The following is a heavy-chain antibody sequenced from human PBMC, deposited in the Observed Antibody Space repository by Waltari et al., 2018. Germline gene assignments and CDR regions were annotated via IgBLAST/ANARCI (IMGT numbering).Heavy chain of an antibody. D-gene: IGHD3-22*01. J-gene: IGHJ3*02. Sequence: QVQLQESGPGLVKPSETLSLTCTVSGGSISSYYWSWIRQPAGKGLEWIGRIYTSGSTNYNPSVKSRVTMSVDTSKNQFSLKLSSVTAADTAVYYCARGFYYDSSGYYYADAFDIWGQGTMVTVSS. CDR2: IYTSGST. CDR1: GGSISSYY. V-gene: IGHV4-4*07. CDR3: ARGFYYDSSGYYYADAFDI.